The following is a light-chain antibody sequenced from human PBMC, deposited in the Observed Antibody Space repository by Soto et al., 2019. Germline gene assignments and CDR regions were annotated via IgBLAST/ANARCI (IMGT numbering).Light chain of an antibody. CDR3: QSYDISLSVSVV. CDR1: SSNIGAGYD. V-gene: IGLV1-40*01. CDR2: GNT. J-gene: IGLJ2*01. Sequence: QSVLTQPPSVSGAPGQRVTISCTGSSSNIGAGYDVQWYQQLPGAAPRLLIFGNTNRPSGVPDRFSGSRSGTSASLAISGREAEDEADYSCQSYDISLSVSVVFGGGTKLTVL.